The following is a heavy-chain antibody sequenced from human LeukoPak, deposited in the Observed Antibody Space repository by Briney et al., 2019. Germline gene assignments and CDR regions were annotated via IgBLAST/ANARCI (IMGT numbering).Heavy chain of an antibody. CDR1: GGSISSYY. Sequence: KPSETLSLTCTVSGGSISSYYWSWIRQPPGKGLEWIGYIYYSGSTNYNPSLKSRVTISVDTSKNQFSLKLSSVTAADTAVYYCASFYDSSGYSLDYWGQGTLVTVSS. J-gene: IGHJ4*02. V-gene: IGHV4-59*01. D-gene: IGHD3-22*01. CDR3: ASFYDSSGYSLDY. CDR2: IYYSGST.